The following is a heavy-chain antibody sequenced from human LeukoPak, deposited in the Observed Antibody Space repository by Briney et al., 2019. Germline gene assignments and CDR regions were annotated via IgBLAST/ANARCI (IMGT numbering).Heavy chain of an antibody. CDR1: GFTFSDYY. Sequence: GGSLRLSCAASGFTFSDYYMSWIRQAPGKGLEWVSYISSSTGYTNYADSVKGRFTISRDNVKNSLYLEMNSLRVEDTAVYYCAKPGSGSYFGYWGQGTLVTVSS. CDR2: ISSSTGYT. CDR3: AKPGSGSYFGY. J-gene: IGHJ4*02. V-gene: IGHV3-11*03. D-gene: IGHD1-26*01.